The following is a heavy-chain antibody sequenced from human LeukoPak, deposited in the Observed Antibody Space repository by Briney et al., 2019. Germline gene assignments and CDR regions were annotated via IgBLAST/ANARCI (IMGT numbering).Heavy chain of an antibody. D-gene: IGHD3-10*01. CDR2: IKQDGSEK. CDR3: ARGHPVVRGPDY. CDR1: GFTVSSNY. V-gene: IGHV3-7*01. J-gene: IGHJ4*02. Sequence: GGSLRLSCAASGFTVSSNYMSWVRQAPGKGLEWVANIKQDGSEKYYVNSVKGRFTISRDNAKNSLYLQMNSLRAEDTAVYYCARGHPVVRGPDYWGQGTLVTVSS.